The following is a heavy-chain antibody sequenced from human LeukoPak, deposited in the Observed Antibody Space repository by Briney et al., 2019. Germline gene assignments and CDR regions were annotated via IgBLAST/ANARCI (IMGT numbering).Heavy chain of an antibody. CDR2: INPHSGGT. CDR3: VREGNELLSKNFDY. D-gene: IGHD2-21*02. V-gene: IGHV1-2*02. Sequence: GASMKVSCKASGFTFTGYYIHWVRQAPGQGLEWMGYINPHSGGTSSPQKFQGRVTMTTDTSISAAYMELSSLISDDTAMYYCVREGNELLSKNFDYWGQGTLVTVSS. J-gene: IGHJ4*02. CDR1: GFTFTGYY.